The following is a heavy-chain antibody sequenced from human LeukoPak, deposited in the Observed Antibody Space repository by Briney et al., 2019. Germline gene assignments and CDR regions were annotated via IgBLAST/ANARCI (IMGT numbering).Heavy chain of an antibody. CDR1: GGSVSSGSYY. J-gene: IGHJ3*02. V-gene: IGHV4-39*07. Sequence: SETLSLTCTVSGGSVSSGSYYWSWVRQPPGKGLEWIGEIYHSGSTNYNPSLKSRVTISVDKSKNQFSLKLSSVTAADTAVYYCARLRGYSYGTDAFDIWGQGTMVTVSS. CDR2: IYHSGST. CDR3: ARLRGYSYGTDAFDI. D-gene: IGHD5-18*01.